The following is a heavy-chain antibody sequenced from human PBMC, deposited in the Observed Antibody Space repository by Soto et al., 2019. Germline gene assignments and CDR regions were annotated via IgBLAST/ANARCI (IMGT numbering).Heavy chain of an antibody. Sequence: QVQLVESGGGVVQPGRSLRLSCAASGFTFSSYGMHWVRQAPGKGLEWVAVIWYDGSNKYYADSVKGRFTISRDNSKNTLYLQMNSLRAEDTAVYYCARVSHTYSIAAAGTFDYWGQGTLVTVSS. CDR2: IWYDGSNK. V-gene: IGHV3-33*01. CDR1: GFTFSSYG. J-gene: IGHJ4*02. CDR3: ARVSHTYSIAAAGTFDY. D-gene: IGHD6-13*01.